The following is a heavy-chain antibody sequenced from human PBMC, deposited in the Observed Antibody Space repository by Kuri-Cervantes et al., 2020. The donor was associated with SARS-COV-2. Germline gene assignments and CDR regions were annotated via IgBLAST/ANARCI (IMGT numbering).Heavy chain of an antibody. Sequence: GGSLRLACAASGFTFSGHWIHWVRQAPGKGLVWVSRINPDGSYTNNADSVKARFTLSRENSKNTLYLQMNSLRAEDTAVYYCAIKGGVVPANYYYGMDVWGQGTTVTVSS. CDR1: GFTFSGHW. CDR2: INPDGSYT. D-gene: IGHD2-2*01. J-gene: IGHJ6*02. CDR3: AIKGGVVPANYYYGMDV. V-gene: IGHV3-74*01.